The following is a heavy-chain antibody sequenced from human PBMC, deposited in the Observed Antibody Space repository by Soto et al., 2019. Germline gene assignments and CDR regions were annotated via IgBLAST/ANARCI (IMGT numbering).Heavy chain of an antibody. D-gene: IGHD3-10*01. CDR2: MNPNSGNT. CDR3: ASSGSGTGWFDP. J-gene: IGHJ5*02. Sequence: QVQLVQYGAEVKRPGASVKVSCKASGYTFTSYDINWVRQATGQGLEWMGWMNPNSGNTGYAQKFQGRVTMTRNTSISTAYMELSSLRSEDTAVYYCASSGSGTGWFDPWGQGTLVTVSS. CDR1: GYTFTSYD. V-gene: IGHV1-8*01.